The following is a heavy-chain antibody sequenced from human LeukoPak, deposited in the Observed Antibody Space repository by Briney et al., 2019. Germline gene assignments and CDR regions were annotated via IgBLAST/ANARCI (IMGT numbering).Heavy chain of an antibody. CDR2: IWHDGSNK. CDR3: AKAGGSGNHYNYFDY. J-gene: IGHJ4*02. D-gene: IGHD3-10*01. CDR1: GFTLSSYG. V-gene: IGHV3-33*06. Sequence: GGSLRLSCTASGFTLSSYGMHWVRQAPGKGLEWVTVIWHDGSNKYYADSVKGRFTISRDNSKNTLYLQMNSLRAEDTAMYYCAKAGGSGNHYNYFDYWGQGTLVTVSS.